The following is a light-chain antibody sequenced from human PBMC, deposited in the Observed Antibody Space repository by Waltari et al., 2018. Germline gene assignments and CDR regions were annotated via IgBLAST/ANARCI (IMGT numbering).Light chain of an antibody. Sequence: IVFTQSPGTLSLSPGERATLSCRASQSVSRTLAWYQQKPGQAPRLLIYGASTRAPGIPDRFSGSGSGTDFSLTISRLEPEDFAVYYCQHYVRLPVTFGQGTKVEIK. CDR2: GAS. CDR3: QHYVRLPVT. V-gene: IGKV3-20*01. CDR1: QSVSRT. J-gene: IGKJ1*01.